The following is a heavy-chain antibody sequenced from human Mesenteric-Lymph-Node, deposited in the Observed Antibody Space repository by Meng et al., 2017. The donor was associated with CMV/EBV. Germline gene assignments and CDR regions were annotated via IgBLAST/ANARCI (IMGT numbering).Heavy chain of an antibody. CDR2: INSDGSST. CDR1: GFTFSSYW. Sequence: GESLKISCAASGFTFSSYWMHWVRQAPGKGLVWVSHINSDGSSTSYADSVKGRFTISRDNAKNTLYLQMNSLRAEDTAVYYCAKDTVGAMGYDYWGQGTLVTVSS. D-gene: IGHD1-26*01. J-gene: IGHJ4*02. V-gene: IGHV3-74*01. CDR3: AKDTVGAMGYDY.